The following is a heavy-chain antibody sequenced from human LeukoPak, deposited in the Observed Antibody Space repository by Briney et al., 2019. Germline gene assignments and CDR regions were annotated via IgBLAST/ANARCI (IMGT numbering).Heavy chain of an antibody. Sequence: PSETLSLTCAVYGGSFSGYYWSWIRQPPGKGLEWIGEINHSGSTNYNPSLKSRVTISVDTSKNQFSLKLSSVTAADTAVYYCARINIGFIQLWLPLHAGYFDYWGQGTLVTVSS. D-gene: IGHD5-18*01. CDR1: GGSFSGYY. V-gene: IGHV4-34*01. CDR2: INHSGST. J-gene: IGHJ4*02. CDR3: ARINIGFIQLWLPLHAGYFDY.